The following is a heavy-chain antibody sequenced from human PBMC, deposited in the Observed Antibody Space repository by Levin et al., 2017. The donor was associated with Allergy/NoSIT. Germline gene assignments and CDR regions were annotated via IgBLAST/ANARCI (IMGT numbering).Heavy chain of an antibody. CDR2: ISYDGSNK. Sequence: GGSLRLSCAASGFTFSSYGMHWVRQAPGKGLEWVAVISYDGSNKYYADSVKGRFTISRDNSKNTLYLQMNSLRAEDTAVYYCAKHYGSGSYSFGLGYWGQGTLVTVSS. CDR3: AKHYGSGSYSFGLGY. J-gene: IGHJ4*02. V-gene: IGHV3-30*18. D-gene: IGHD3-10*01. CDR1: GFTFSSYG.